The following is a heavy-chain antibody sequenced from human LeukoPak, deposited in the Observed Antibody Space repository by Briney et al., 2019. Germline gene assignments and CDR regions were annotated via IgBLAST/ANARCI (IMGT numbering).Heavy chain of an antibody. CDR3: ARKENVYYYFDY. CDR2: IYHSGTT. CDR1: GGSFSGYY. J-gene: IGHJ4*02. Sequence: NSSETLSLTCAVYGGSFSGYYWSWIRQPPGKGLEWIGYIYHSGTTYYNPSLQSRVTMSVDTSKNQFSLKLSSVTAVDTAVYYCARKENVYYYFDYWGQGTLATVSS. V-gene: IGHV4-34*10. D-gene: IGHD3-10*01.